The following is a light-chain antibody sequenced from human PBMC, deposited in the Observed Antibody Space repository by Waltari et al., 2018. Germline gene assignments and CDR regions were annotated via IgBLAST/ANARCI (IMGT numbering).Light chain of an antibody. V-gene: IGLV1-40*01. CDR2: GTS. J-gene: IGLJ3*02. CDR3: QSYDSSLSGSV. CDR1: SSNIGAGYD. Sequence: QSVLTQPPSVSGAPGQRVTISCTGSSSNIGAGYDVHWYQQLPGTAPKLLIYGTSKRPSGVPARFSGSKSGTSASLAITGLQAEDEADYYCQSYDSSLSGSVFGGGTKLTVL.